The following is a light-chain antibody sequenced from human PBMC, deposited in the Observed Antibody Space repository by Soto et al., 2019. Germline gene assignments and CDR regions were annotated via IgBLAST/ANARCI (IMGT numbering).Light chain of an antibody. CDR1: SSNIGAGYE. CDR3: QSYDSSLSALYV. CDR2: GNT. V-gene: IGLV1-40*01. J-gene: IGLJ1*01. Sequence: SVLTRPPSVSGAPGEGVTISCTGSSSNIGAGYEVNWYQHLPGAAPKLLIYGNTNRPSGVPDRFSGSKSGTSASLAITGLQAEDEADYYCQSYDSSLSALYVFGTGTKVTVL.